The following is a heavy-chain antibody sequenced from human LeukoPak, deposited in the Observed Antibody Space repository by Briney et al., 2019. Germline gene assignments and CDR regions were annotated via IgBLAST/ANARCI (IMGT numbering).Heavy chain of an antibody. CDR1: GFNFEDYA. D-gene: IGHD4-11*01. J-gene: IGHJ4*02. V-gene: IGHV3-43*02. CDR3: AKDYSLAAAVFDH. Sequence: GGSLRLSCVGSGFNFEDYAFHWVRQAPGKGLEWVSLISADAALIRHADSLKGRFTISSDNSKKSLYLHVHALRNEDTALYYCAKDYSLAAAVFDHWGQGALVTVSS. CDR2: ISADAALI.